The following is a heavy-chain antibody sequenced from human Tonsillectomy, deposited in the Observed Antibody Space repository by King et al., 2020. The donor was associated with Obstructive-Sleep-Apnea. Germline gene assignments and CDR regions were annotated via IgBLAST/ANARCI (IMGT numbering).Heavy chain of an antibody. J-gene: IGHJ6*02. Sequence: QLVQSGGGVVQPGRSLRLSCAASGFAFSYYAMHWVRQAPGKGLQWVALISYDGNTKYYADSVKGRFTISRDNSNNTLYLQMNSLRADDTAVYYCARDAGGDYTYYYGMDVWGQGTTVTVSS. V-gene: IGHV3-30*04. CDR1: GFAFSYYA. CDR3: ARDAGGDYTYYYGMDV. D-gene: IGHD2-21*02. CDR2: ISYDGNTK.